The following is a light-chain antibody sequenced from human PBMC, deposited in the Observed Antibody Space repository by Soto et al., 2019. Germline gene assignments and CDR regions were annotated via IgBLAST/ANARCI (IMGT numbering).Light chain of an antibody. CDR3: QHYNTYSFT. Sequence: DIQMTQSPSTLSASVGERATITCRASQSISSWLDWYQQKPGKHPKILLFKASSLESGVPSRFSGSGSGTEFTLTISSLQPDDFATYYFQHYNTYSFTFGQGTKLEIK. CDR2: KAS. V-gene: IGKV1-5*03. J-gene: IGKJ2*01. CDR1: QSISSW.